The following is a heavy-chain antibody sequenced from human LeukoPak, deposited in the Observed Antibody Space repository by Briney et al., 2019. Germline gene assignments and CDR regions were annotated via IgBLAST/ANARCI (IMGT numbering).Heavy chain of an antibody. Sequence: GGSLRLSCAASGFTFSSCSMNWVRQAPGKGLEWVANIKQDGSEKYYVDSVKGRFTISRDNAKNSLYLQMNSLRAEDTAVYYCASEYYYDSSGYYWYFDLWGRGTLVTVSS. V-gene: IGHV3-7*01. D-gene: IGHD3-22*01. CDR3: ASEYYYDSSGYYWYFDL. CDR2: IKQDGSEK. CDR1: GFTFSSCS. J-gene: IGHJ2*01.